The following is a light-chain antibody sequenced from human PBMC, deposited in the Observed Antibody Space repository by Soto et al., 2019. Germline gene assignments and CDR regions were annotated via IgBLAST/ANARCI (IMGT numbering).Light chain of an antibody. CDR3: EDYSSSSGLT. Sequence: DIQMTQSPSTLSASVGDRVTITCRASQSISSWLAWYQQKPGKAPKLLIYEASSLKSGVPSRFSGRGSATEFTLTISSLQPDDFATYYCEDYSSSSGLTFGAGTKVDIK. CDR2: EAS. CDR1: QSISSW. J-gene: IGKJ4*01. V-gene: IGKV1-5*03.